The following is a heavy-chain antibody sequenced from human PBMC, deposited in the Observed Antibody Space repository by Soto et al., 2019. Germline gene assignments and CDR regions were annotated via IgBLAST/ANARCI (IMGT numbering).Heavy chain of an antibody. CDR1: GFTFSSYG. CDR3: AKKVEGWFAFDI. V-gene: IGHV3-30*18. D-gene: IGHD2-15*01. Sequence: QVQLVESGGGVVQPGRSLRLSCAASGFTFSSYGMHWVRQAPGKGLEWVAVISYDGSNKYYADSVKGRFTISRDNSKNTLYLQMNSLRAEDTAVYYCAKKVEGWFAFDIWGQGTMVTVSS. CDR2: ISYDGSNK. J-gene: IGHJ3*02.